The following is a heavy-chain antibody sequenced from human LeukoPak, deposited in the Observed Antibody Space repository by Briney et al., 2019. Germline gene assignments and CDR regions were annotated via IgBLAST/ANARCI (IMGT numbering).Heavy chain of an antibody. V-gene: IGHV3-33*06. CDR3: AKRDGYSSGWYKYFDY. CDR2: IWYDASKK. J-gene: IGHJ4*02. CDR1: VFSFSSYA. Sequence: PGSSLRLSCAASVFSFSSYAMNWVRQAPGKGLEWVAVIWYDASKKYYGESVKGRFTISRDNSKNTLYLQMNSLRAEDTAVYYCAKRDGYSSGWYKYFDYWGQGTLVTVSS. D-gene: IGHD6-19*01.